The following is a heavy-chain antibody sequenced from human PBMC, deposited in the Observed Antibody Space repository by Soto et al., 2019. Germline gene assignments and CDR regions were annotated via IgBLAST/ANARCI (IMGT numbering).Heavy chain of an antibody. D-gene: IGHD1-26*01. J-gene: IGHJ6*02. CDR1: GYSFISYW. Sequence: RGESVKISCXGSGYSFISYWIGWVRQMPGKGLEWMGIIYPGDSDTRYSPSFQGQVTISDDKSISTAYLQWSSLKASDTAVYYCARRSGSYPSYRLDVWGQGTTVTVSS. CDR2: IYPGDSDT. V-gene: IGHV5-51*01. CDR3: ARRSGSYPSYRLDV.